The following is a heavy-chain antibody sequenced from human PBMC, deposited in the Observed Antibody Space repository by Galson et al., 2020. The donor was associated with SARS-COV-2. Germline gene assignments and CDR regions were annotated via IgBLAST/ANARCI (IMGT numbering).Heavy chain of an antibody. Sequence: SETLSLTCTVYGGSFSGYYCSWIRQPPGKGLEWIGEINHSGSTNYNPSLKSRVTISVDTSKNQFSLKLSSVTAADTAVYYCARGQGGSGYYYGMDVWGQGTTVTVSS. CDR1: GGSFSGYY. CDR2: INHSGST. V-gene: IGHV4-34*01. CDR3: ARGQGGSGYYYGMDV. D-gene: IGHD6-19*01. J-gene: IGHJ6*02.